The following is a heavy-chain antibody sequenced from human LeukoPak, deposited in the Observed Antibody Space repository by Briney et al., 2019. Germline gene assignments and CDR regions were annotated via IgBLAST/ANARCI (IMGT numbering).Heavy chain of an antibody. CDR1: GFTFSSYA. D-gene: IGHD3-10*01. CDR3: AKEYYYGSGTYYDY. CDR2: ISGSDGST. V-gene: IGHV3-23*01. Sequence: PGGSLRLSCAASGFTFSSYAMSWVRQAPGKGLECVSGISGSDGSTYYADSVKGRFTISRDKSKNTLYLQMNSLGAEDTAVYYCAKEYYYGSGTYYDYWGQGTLVTVSS. J-gene: IGHJ4*02.